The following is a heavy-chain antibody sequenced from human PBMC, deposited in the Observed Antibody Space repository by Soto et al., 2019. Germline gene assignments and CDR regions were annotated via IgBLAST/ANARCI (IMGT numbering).Heavy chain of an antibody. D-gene: IGHD3-3*01. J-gene: IGHJ6*01. V-gene: IGHV4-30-4*01. CDR2: INYSGST. Sequence: PSSTXSLTCTFSVVSSISGWKYLSWIRQPPGNVLDWIGYINYSGSTYYNPSLKSRVIISVDTSKNQFSLKLSSVTAADTAVYYCARVRVVEKEARTNGGEGKYYGMELWGQRPTVTV. CDR3: ARVRVVEKEARTNGGEGKYYGMEL. CDR1: VVSSISGWKY.